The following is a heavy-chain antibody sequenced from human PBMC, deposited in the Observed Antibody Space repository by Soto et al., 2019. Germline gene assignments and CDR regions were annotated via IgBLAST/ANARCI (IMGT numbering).Heavy chain of an antibody. CDR3: ARVVGYSSSWYYFDY. Sequence: EVQVVESGGGLVQPGGSLRLSCAASGFTFSSYWMHWVRQAPGKGLVWVSRINTDGSSTSYADSVKGRFTISRDNAKNTLYLQMNSLRAEDTAVYYCARVVGYSSSWYYFDYWGQGTLVTVSS. J-gene: IGHJ4*02. CDR1: GFTFSSYW. V-gene: IGHV3-74*01. CDR2: INTDGSST. D-gene: IGHD6-13*01.